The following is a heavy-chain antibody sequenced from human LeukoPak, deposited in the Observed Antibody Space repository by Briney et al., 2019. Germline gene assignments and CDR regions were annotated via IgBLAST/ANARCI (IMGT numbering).Heavy chain of an antibody. CDR1: GGSISSYY. J-gene: IGHJ5*02. D-gene: IGHD3-22*01. CDR3: ARANYYDSSGYYPVNWFDP. Sequence: SETLSLTCTVSGGSISSYYWSWIRQPPGKGLEWIGYIYYSGSTNYNPSLKSRVTISVDTSKNQFSLKLSSVTAADTAVYYCARANYYDSSGYYPVNWFDPWGQGTLVTVSS. V-gene: IGHV4-59*01. CDR2: IYYSGST.